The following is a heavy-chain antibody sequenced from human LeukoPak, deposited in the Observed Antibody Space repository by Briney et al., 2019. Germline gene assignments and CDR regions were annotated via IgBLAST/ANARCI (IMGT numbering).Heavy chain of an antibody. CDR3: ARDYSTAAFDI. D-gene: IGHD4-11*01. CDR2: INHSGST. V-gene: IGHV4-34*01. Sequence: TSETLSLTCAVYGGSFSGYYWSWIRQPPGKGLEWIGEINHSGSTNYNPSLKSRVTISVDTSKNQFSLKLSSVTAADTAVYYCARDYSTAAFDIWGQGTMVTVSS. CDR1: GGSFSGYY. J-gene: IGHJ3*02.